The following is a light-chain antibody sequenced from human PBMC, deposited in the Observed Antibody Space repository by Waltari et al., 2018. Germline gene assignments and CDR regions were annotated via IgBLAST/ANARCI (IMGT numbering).Light chain of an antibody. Sequence: EIVLTQSPGTLSLSPGERATLSFRASKGVGKDLAWYQQRPGQAPRLLLYHTSSRATGIPDRFSGSGYGTDFSLTISRLEPEDFAVYYCQKYDFLPATFGQGTTVDIK. V-gene: IGKV3-20*01. CDR2: HTS. CDR1: KGVGKD. CDR3: QKYDFLPAT. J-gene: IGKJ1*01.